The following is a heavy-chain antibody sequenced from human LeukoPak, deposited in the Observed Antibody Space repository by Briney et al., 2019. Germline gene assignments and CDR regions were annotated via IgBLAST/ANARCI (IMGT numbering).Heavy chain of an antibody. V-gene: IGHV3-74*01. CDR1: GFTFNTYW. Sequence: SGGSLRLSCAASGFTFNTYWMYWVRQAPGKGLVWVSRINSDGSSTTYADSVKGRFTISRDNAKNTLYLQMNSLRAEDTAVYYCARVAACAYYYYYDMDLWGQGTTVTVSS. CDR2: INSDGSST. J-gene: IGHJ6*02. D-gene: IGHD6-13*01. CDR3: ARVAACAYYYYYDMDL.